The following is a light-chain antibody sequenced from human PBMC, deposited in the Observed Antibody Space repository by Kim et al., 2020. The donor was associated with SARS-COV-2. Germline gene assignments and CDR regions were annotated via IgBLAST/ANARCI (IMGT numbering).Light chain of an antibody. CDR1: SSNIGAGYD. Sequence: QSVLTQPPSVSGAPGQRVTISCTGSSSNIGAGYDVHWYQQFPGAAPKFLIYGNDNRPSGVPDRFSGSKSGTSASLAITGLQPEDEADYYCQSYDNSLSGYVSGTGTQLTVL. J-gene: IGLJ1*01. CDR3: QSYDNSLSGYV. V-gene: IGLV1-40*01. CDR2: GND.